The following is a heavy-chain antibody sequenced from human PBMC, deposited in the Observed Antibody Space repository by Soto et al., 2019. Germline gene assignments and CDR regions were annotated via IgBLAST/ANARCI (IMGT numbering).Heavy chain of an antibody. V-gene: IGHV4-34*01. CDR1: GGSFSGYY. CDR2: INHSGST. Sequence: QVQLQQWGAGLLKPSETLSLTCAVYGGSFSGYYWNWIRQPPGKGLEWIGEINHSGSTNYNPSLKSRVTISVDPPKNQFSLKLGSVTAADRAVYYCARGYGRTFDYWGQETLFTVSS. D-gene: IGHD3-10*01. CDR3: ARGYGRTFDY. J-gene: IGHJ4*02.